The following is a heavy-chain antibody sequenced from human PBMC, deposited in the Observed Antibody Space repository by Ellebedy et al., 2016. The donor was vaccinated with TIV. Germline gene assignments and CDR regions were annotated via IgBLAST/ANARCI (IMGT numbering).Heavy chain of an antibody. Sequence: MPSETLSLTCTVSGGSISSSSYYWGWIRKPPAKGLVWIGSIYYSGSTYYNPSLKSRVTISVDTSKNQFSLKLISVTAADTAVYYCARLVIAASWWFDPWGQGTLVTVSS. J-gene: IGHJ5*02. CDR1: GGSISSSSYY. D-gene: IGHD6-13*01. CDR2: IYYSGST. V-gene: IGHV4-39*01. CDR3: ARLVIAASWWFDP.